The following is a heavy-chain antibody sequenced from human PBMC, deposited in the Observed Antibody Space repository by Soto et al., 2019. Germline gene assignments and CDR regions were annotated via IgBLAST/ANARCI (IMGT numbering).Heavy chain of an antibody. CDR3: APGPYGSELLDY. CDR2: IIPIFGTA. V-gene: IGHV1-69*13. D-gene: IGHD3-10*01. J-gene: IGHJ4*02. Sequence: ASVKVSCKASGGTFSSYAISWVRQAPGQGLEWMGGIIPIFGTANYAQKFQGRVTITADESTSTAYMELSSLRSEDTAVYYCAPGPYGSELLDYWGQGTLVTVSS. CDR1: GGTFSSYA.